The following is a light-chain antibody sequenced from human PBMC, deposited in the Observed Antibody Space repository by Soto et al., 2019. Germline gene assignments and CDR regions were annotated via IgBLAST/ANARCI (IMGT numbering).Light chain of an antibody. CDR2: GTT. J-gene: IGKJ2*03. CDR1: KSVATDY. Sequence: VLTPSPDTLSLSPGERATLSCRASKSVATDYLAEYQQKARQAPRHHIYGTTNRATVTADRFSGSGSVTDFSITISRLEPEDFSVYYCQQWCGSHRYSFGQGTKLEI. CDR3: QQWCGSHRYS. V-gene: IGKV3-20*01.